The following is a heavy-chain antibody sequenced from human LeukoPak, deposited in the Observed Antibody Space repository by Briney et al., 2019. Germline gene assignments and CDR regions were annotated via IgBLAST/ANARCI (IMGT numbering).Heavy chain of an antibody. Sequence: GESLKISCKGSRYSFTSYWIGWVRQMPGKGLEWMGIIYTGDSDTRYSPSFQGQVTISADKSISTAYLQWSSLKASDTAMYYCAVMRDCSSTSCYGYFDYWGQGTLVTVSS. V-gene: IGHV5-51*01. CDR1: RYSFTSYW. J-gene: IGHJ4*02. CDR2: IYTGDSDT. D-gene: IGHD2-2*01. CDR3: AVMRDCSSTSCYGYFDY.